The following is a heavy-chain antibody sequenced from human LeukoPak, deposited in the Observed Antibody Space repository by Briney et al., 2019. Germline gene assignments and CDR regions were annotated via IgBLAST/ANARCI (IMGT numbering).Heavy chain of an antibody. J-gene: IGHJ5*02. CDR3: ARARDGHINNWFDP. Sequence: SETLSLTCTVSGGSINSYYWSWIRQPPGKGLEWIGYIYYSGGTEYNPSLKSRVTISVDTSKNQFSLKMSSVTAADTAVYYCARARDGHINNWFDPWGQGTLVTVSS. CDR1: GGSINSYY. CDR2: IYYSGGT. V-gene: IGHV4-59*01. D-gene: IGHD5-24*01.